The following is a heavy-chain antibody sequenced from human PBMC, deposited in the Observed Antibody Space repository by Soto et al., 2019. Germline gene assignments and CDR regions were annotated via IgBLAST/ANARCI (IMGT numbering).Heavy chain of an antibody. D-gene: IGHD5-18*01. Sequence: QVQLVQSGAEVKKPGASVRVSCKASGYTFTSYGVSWVRQAPGQGLEWMGWISAYNGNTKYAQKLQGRLTMTTDTSTSTAYMELRSLRSDDTAMYYFARDPAPPVDTAQKFDYWGQGTLVTVSS. V-gene: IGHV1-18*04. CDR2: ISAYNGNT. J-gene: IGHJ4*02. CDR3: ARDPAPPVDTAQKFDY. CDR1: GYTFTSYG.